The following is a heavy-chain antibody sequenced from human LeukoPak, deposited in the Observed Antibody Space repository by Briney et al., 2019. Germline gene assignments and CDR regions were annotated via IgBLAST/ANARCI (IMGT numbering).Heavy chain of an antibody. CDR2: ISSDGTKK. V-gene: IGHV3-30*12. CDR1: GFTFSSYG. D-gene: IGHD2-15*01. Sequence: PGRSLRLACAATGFTFSSYGMDWVRQAPGKGLEWVAVISSDGTKKYSADSVKGRFTISRDNAKNLLNLKMNSLRAEDTAVYYCARGYCSGGSCYLGACDIWGQGTMVTVSS. J-gene: IGHJ3*02. CDR3: ARGYCSGGSCYLGACDI.